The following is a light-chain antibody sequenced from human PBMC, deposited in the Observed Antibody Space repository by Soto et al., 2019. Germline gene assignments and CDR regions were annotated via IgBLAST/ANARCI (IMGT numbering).Light chain of an antibody. Sequence: ILLTQSPATLSSSPGERATLSCRASQSVSSYLAWYQQKPGQAPRLLIYDASSRATGIPARFSGSGSGTDFTLTISSLEPEDFAVYYCQQRSNWLITFGQGTRLEIK. CDR2: DAS. CDR1: QSVSSY. V-gene: IGKV3-11*01. CDR3: QQRSNWLIT. J-gene: IGKJ5*01.